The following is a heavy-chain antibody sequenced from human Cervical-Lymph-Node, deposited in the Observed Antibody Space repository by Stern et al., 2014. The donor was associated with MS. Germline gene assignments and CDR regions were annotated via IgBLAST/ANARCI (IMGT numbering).Heavy chain of an antibody. Sequence: VQLVESGPGLVKPSQTLSLTCSVSGGPISGGGYYWSWVRPHPGKGLGWIGHSDYNGSPAYNPSLRSRVTIAVDTSKNQFSLRLTSMTAADAAVYFCAREGLNTVPYFDHWGQGTRVTVSS. D-gene: IGHD4-17*01. CDR3: AREGLNTVPYFDH. J-gene: IGHJ4*02. CDR1: GGPISGGGYY. CDR2: SDYNGSP. V-gene: IGHV4-31*03.